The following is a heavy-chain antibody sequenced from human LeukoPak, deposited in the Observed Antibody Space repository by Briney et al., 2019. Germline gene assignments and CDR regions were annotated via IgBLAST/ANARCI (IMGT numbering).Heavy chain of an antibody. J-gene: IGHJ4*02. CDR1: GCTFSNYY. CDR2: INQVGTET. CDR3: TQLLLRGPTA. Sequence: PGGSLRLSCAVSGCTFSNYYMSWVRQAPGRGLEWVANINQVGTETFYVDSVKGRFTVSRDNARNSLYLQMSSLRAEDTAVYYCTQLLLRGPTAWGQGTLVTVSS. V-gene: IGHV3-7*01. D-gene: IGHD2-15*01.